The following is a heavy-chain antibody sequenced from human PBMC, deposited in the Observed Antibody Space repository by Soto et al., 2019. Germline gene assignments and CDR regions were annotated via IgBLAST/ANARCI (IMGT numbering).Heavy chain of an antibody. Sequence: QVQLVXSXXXXXXXGASVKVSCKASGYTFTSYGISWVRQAPGQGLEWMGWISAYNGNTNYAQKLQGRVTMTTDTSTSTAYMELRSLRSDDTAVYYCARDRGAYGMDVWGQGTTVTVSS. CDR2: ISAYNGNT. V-gene: IGHV1-18*01. CDR1: GYTFTSYG. CDR3: ARDRGAYGMDV. J-gene: IGHJ6*02.